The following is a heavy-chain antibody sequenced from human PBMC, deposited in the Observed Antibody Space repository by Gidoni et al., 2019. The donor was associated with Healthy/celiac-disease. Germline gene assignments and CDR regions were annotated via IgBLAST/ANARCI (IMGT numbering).Heavy chain of an antibody. CDR3: ASRYLRSDAFDI. D-gene: IGHD4-17*01. Sequence: ELQLVESGGGLVKLGGSLRLSCAASGFTFSSYSMNWVRQAPGKGLEWVSSISSSSSYIYYADSVKGRFTISRDNAKNSLYLQMNSLRAEDTAVYYCASRYLRSDAFDIWGQGTMVTVSS. J-gene: IGHJ3*02. CDR1: GFTFSSYS. CDR2: ISSSSSYI. V-gene: IGHV3-21*01.